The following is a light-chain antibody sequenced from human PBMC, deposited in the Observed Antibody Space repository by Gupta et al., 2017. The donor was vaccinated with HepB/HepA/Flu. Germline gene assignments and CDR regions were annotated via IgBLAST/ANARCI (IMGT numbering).Light chain of an antibody. CDR3: HQEYDGHPKLT. V-gene: IGKV3-15*01. Sequence: IVMTQSPPTLSVSPGERATLSCRASQSVRRNLDWYQQKQGQAPRLLIYGASSRAKGCRARFSGSGVGTEFTLTISSRQLEDFEVYYCHQEYDGHPKLTFGQGTMVDI. CDR2: GAS. CDR1: QSVRRN. J-gene: IGKJ2*01.